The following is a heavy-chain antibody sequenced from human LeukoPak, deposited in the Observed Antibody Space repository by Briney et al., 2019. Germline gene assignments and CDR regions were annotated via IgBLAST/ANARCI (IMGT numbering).Heavy chain of an antibody. V-gene: IGHV3-23*01. CDR1: GFTFSSYA. D-gene: IGHD6-19*01. Sequence: PGGSLRLSCAASGFTFSSYAMSWVRQAPGKGLEWVSAISGSGGSTYYADSVKGRFTISRDNSKYTLYLRMNSLRAEDTAVYYCAKDLQPGIAVAGPGEDYWGQGTLVTVSS. CDR2: ISGSGGST. J-gene: IGHJ4*02. CDR3: AKDLQPGIAVAGPGEDY.